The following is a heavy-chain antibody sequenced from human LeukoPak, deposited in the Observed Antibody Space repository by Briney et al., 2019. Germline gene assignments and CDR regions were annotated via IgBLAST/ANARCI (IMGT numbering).Heavy chain of an antibody. CDR2: IYYSGST. CDR1: GGSISSYY. Sequence: PSETLSLTCTVSGGSISSYYWSWIRQPPGKGLEWIGYIYYSGSTNYNPSLKSRVTISVDTSKNQFSLKLSSVTAADTAVYYCVRHVSGYDLIFDYWGQGTLVTVSS. V-gene: IGHV4-59*08. J-gene: IGHJ4*02. CDR3: VRHVSGYDLIFDY. D-gene: IGHD5-12*01.